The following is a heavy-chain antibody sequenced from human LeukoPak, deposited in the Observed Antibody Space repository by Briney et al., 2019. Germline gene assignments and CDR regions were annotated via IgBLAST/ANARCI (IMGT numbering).Heavy chain of an antibody. CDR2: IGDTDLST. CDR1: GFTFSSYA. D-gene: IGHD3-10*01. V-gene: IGHV3-23*01. Sequence: GGPLRLSCAASGFTFSSYAMTWVRQAPGKGLQWVSFIGDTDLSTYYADSVEGRFIISRDNSESTLYLQMNSLRVEDTAVYYCAKAYYYGWGTSYFDSWGQGTLVTVSS. CDR3: AKAYYYGWGTSYFDS. J-gene: IGHJ4*02.